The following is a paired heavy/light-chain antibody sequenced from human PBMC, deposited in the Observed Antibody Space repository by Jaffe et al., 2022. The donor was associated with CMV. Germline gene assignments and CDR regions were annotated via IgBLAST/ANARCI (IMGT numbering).Heavy chain of an antibody. CDR3: ARATVTIEYYLEY. V-gene: IGHV1-46*01. J-gene: IGHJ4*02. Sequence: QVQLVQSGAEVKKPGASVKVSCKASGYTFTSYYIHWVRQAPGQGLEWMGIIHPRGISTTYAQKFQGRVTMTTDTSTSTVHMELSSLRSEDTAVYYCARATVTIEYYLEYWGQGTLVTVPS. CDR2: IHPRGIST. CDR1: GYTFTSYY. D-gene: IGHD4-17*01.
Light chain of an antibody. V-gene: IGLV2-14*03. CDR2: DVS. J-gene: IGLJ2*01. Sequence: QSALTQPASVSGSPGQSITISCTGTSSDVGGFNYVSWYQQHPGKAPKLIIYDVSNRPSGVSNRFSGSKSGNTASLAISGLLPEDEAHYYCNSYTSSSTLVFGGGTKLTVL. CDR1: SSDVGGFNY. CDR3: NSYTSSSTLV.